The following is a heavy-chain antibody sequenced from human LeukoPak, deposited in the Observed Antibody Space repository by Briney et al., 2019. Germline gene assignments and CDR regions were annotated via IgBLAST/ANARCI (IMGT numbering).Heavy chain of an antibody. CDR3: AGAYCGGDCYSGRTFDI. CDR1: GGSISSSYW. J-gene: IGHJ3*02. V-gene: IGHV4-4*02. CDR2: VYHSGST. Sequence: SGTLSLTCAVSGGSISSSYWWSWVRQPPGKGLEWIGEVYHSGSTNYSPSLKSRVTLSVDKSKNQFSLRLSSVTAADTAVYYCAGAYCGGDCYSGRTFDIWGQGTMVTVSS. D-gene: IGHD2-21*02.